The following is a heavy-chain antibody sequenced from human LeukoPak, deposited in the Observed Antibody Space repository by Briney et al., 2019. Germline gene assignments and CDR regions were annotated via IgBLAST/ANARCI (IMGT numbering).Heavy chain of an antibody. D-gene: IGHD1-1*01. CDR3: ARGLERGPAFDY. V-gene: IGHV1-2*02. CDR1: GYTFTSYD. Sequence: ASVKVSCKASGYTFTSYDINWVRQATGQGLEWMGWINPNSGGTNYAQKFQGRVTMTRDTSISTAYMELSRLRSDDTAVYYCARGLERGPAFDYWGQGTLVTVSS. J-gene: IGHJ4*02. CDR2: INPNSGGT.